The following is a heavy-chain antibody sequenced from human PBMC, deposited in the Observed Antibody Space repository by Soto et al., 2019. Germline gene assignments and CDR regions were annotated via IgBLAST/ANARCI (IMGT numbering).Heavy chain of an antibody. V-gene: IGHV3-33*01. J-gene: IGHJ4*02. CDR2: IWYDGSNK. D-gene: IGHD3-22*01. CDR1: GFTFSSYG. Sequence: QVQLVESGGGVVQPGRSLRLSCAASGFTFSSYGMHWVRQAPGKGLEWVAVIWYDGSNKYYADSVKGRFTISRDNSKNTLYLQMNSLRAEDTAVYYCAREPYYYDSSGYLSYWGQGTLVTVSP. CDR3: AREPYYYDSSGYLSY.